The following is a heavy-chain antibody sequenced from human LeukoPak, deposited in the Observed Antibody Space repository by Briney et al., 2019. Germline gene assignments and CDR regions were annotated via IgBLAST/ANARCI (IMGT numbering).Heavy chain of an antibody. CDR3: ARVVCSGGSCYSDY. J-gene: IGHJ4*02. CDR1: GGSISSYY. D-gene: IGHD2-15*01. V-gene: IGHV4-59*01. CDR2: IYYSGST. Sequence: SETLSLTCTVSGGSISSYYWSWIRQPPGKGLEWIGYIYYSGSTNYNPSLKSRVTISVDTSKNQFSLKLSSVTAADTAVYYCARVVCSGGSCYSDYWGQGTQVTVSS.